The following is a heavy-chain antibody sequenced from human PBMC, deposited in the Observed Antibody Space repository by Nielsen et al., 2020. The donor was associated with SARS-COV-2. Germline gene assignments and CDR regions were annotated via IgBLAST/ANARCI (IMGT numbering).Heavy chain of an antibody. D-gene: IGHD4-11*01. CDR2: ISSSGSYI. CDR1: GLTFSTYS. J-gene: IGHJ4*02. CDR3: ARDYYSNLDY. V-gene: IGHV3-21*04. Sequence: GESLKISCAASGLTFSTYSIMWVRQAPGKGLEWVSHISSSGSYIYYADSVKGRFTISRDNAKNSLYMQMNSLRADDTAVYYCARDYYSNLDYWGQGTLVTVSS.